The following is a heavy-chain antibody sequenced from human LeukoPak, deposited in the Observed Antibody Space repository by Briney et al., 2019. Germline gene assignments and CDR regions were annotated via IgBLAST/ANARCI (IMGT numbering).Heavy chain of an antibody. J-gene: IGHJ4*02. Sequence: SVKVSCKASGGTFSSYAISWVRQTPGQGLEWMGRIIPILGIANYAQKFQGRVTITADKSTSTAYMELSSLRSEDTAVYYCARAGAYDSSGYSYFDYWGQGTLVTVSS. D-gene: IGHD3-22*01. CDR1: GGTFSSYA. V-gene: IGHV1-69*04. CDR3: ARAGAYDSSGYSYFDY. CDR2: IIPILGIA.